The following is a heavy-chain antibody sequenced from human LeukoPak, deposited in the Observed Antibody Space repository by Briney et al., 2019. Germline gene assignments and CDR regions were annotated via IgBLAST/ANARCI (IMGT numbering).Heavy chain of an antibody. CDR2: IYSGGTT. D-gene: IGHD1-26*01. CDR1: GFTVSSNY. J-gene: IGHJ4*02. Sequence: GGSLRLSCAASGFTVSSNYMNWVRQAPGKGLEWVSVIYSGGTTYYADSVKGRLTISRDNSKNTLYLQMNSLRAEDTAVYYCARGLVGAYFDYWGQGTLVTVSS. CDR3: ARGLVGAYFDY. V-gene: IGHV3-53*01.